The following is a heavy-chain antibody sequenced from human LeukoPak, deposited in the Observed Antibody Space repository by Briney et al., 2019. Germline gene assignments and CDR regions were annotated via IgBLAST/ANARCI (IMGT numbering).Heavy chain of an antibody. CDR2: INHSGST. D-gene: IGHD3-9*01. CDR1: GGSFSGYY. J-gene: IGHJ2*01. Sequence: YPSETLSLTCAVYGGSFSGYYWSWIRQPPGKGLEWIGEINHSGSTNYNPSLKSRVTISVDTSKNQFSLKLSSVTAADTAVYYCARRTYKILRGTAYGYWYFDLWGRGTLVTVSS. V-gene: IGHV4-34*01. CDR3: ARRTYKILRGTAYGYWYFDL.